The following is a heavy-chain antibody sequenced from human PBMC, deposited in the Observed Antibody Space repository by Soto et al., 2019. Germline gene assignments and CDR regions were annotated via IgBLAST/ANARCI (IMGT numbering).Heavy chain of an antibody. V-gene: IGHV2-26*01. CDR1: GLSLSNARMG. CDR2: IFSNDEK. CDR3: ARIAHYSNYAICFGP. D-gene: IGHD4-4*01. Sequence: QVTLKESGPVLVNPTEPLTLTCTVSGLSLSNARMGVSWIRQPPGKALEWLAHIFSNDEKSYSTSLKGRLTISKDTSKSQVVLTITNMDPVDRATYYCARIAHYSNYAICFGPWGQGSLGTGSS. J-gene: IGHJ5*01.